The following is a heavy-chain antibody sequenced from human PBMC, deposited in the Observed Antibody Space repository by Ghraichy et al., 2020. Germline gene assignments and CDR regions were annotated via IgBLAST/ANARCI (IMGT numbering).Heavy chain of an antibody. CDR2: ISAYNGNT. V-gene: IGHV1-18*01. CDR3: ARGYCSSTSCYLGYYYYYYGMDV. Sequence: ASVKVSCKASGYTFTSYGISWVRQAPGQGLEWMGWISAYNGNTNYAQKLQGRVTMTTDTSTSTAYMELRSLRSDDTAVYYCARGYCSSTSCYLGYYYYYYGMDVWGQGTTVTVSS. D-gene: IGHD2-2*01. CDR1: GYTFTSYG. J-gene: IGHJ6*02.